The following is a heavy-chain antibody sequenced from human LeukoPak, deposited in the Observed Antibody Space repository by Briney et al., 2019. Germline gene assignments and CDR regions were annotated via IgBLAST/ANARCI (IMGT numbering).Heavy chain of an antibody. V-gene: IGHV4-34*01. CDR2: INHSGST. D-gene: IGHD3-3*01. CDR1: GGSFSGYY. J-gene: IGHJ4*02. CDR3: ARRLSGFLLDFDY. Sequence: SETLSLTCAVYGGSFSGYYWSWIRQPPGKGLEWIGEINHSGSTNYNPSLKSRVTISVDTSKNQFSLKLSSVTAADTAVYYCARRLSGFLLDFDYWGQGTLVTVSS.